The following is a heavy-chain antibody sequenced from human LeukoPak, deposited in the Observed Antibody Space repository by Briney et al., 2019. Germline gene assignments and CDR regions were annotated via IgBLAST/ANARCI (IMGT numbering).Heavy chain of an antibody. CDR3: ARGSYSGYEDLDY. D-gene: IGHD5-12*01. CDR2: ISSSSSYI. Sequence: GGSLRLSCAASGFTFSSYWMSWVRQAPGKGLEWVSSISSSSSYIYYADSVKGRFTISRDNAKNSLYLQMNSLRAEDTAVYYCARGSYSGYEDLDYWGQGTLVTVSS. J-gene: IGHJ4*02. CDR1: GFTFSSYW. V-gene: IGHV3-21*01.